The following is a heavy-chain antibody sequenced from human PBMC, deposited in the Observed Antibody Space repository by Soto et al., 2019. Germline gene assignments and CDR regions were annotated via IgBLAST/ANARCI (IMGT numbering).Heavy chain of an antibody. CDR3: ARDRFVLLWFGELLFGAFDI. J-gene: IGHJ3*02. D-gene: IGHD3-10*01. Sequence: ASVKVSCKASGYTFANYGISWVRQAPGQGLEWMGIINPSGGSTSYAQKFQGRVTMTRDTSTSTVYMELSSLRSDDTAVYYCARDRFVLLWFGELLFGAFDIWGQGTMVTVSS. CDR1: GYTFANYG. V-gene: IGHV1-46*01. CDR2: INPSGGST.